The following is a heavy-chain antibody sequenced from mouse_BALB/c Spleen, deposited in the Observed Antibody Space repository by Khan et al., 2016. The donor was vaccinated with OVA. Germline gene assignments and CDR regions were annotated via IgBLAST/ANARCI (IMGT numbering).Heavy chain of an antibody. CDR1: GYTFTSYW. CDR3: ARDRIDY. CDR2: INPTSGYT. J-gene: IGHJ2*01. Sequence: QVQLKESGAELAKPGASVKMSCKASGYTFTSYWTHWIKQRPGQGLEWIGYINPTSGYTDYNQKFKDKATLTADKSSSPAYMQLSSLTSDDSAVYYCARDRIDYWGQGTALTVSS. V-gene: IGHV1-7*01.